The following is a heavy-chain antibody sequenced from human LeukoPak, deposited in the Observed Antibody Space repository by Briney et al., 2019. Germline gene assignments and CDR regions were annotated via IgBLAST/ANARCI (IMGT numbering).Heavy chain of an antibody. CDR2: IYYSGST. V-gene: IGHV4-39*01. D-gene: IGHD3-10*01. Sequence: SETLSLTCTVSGGSISSSSYYWGWIRQPAGKGLEWIGSIYYSGSTYYNPSLKSRVTISVDTSKNQFSLKLSSVTAADTAVYYCASSFGETHNWFDPWGQGTLVTVSS. J-gene: IGHJ5*02. CDR3: ASSFGETHNWFDP. CDR1: GGSISSSSYY.